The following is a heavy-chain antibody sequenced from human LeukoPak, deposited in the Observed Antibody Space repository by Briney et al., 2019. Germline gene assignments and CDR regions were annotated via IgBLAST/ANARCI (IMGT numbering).Heavy chain of an antibody. CDR1: GYTFTNYG. D-gene: IGHD6-6*01. J-gene: IGHJ4*02. CDR2: ISAYNGNT. Sequence: GASVNVSCKASGYTFTNYGINWVRQAPGQGLEWMGWISAYNGNTNYAQKLQGRVTMTTDTSTSTAYMELRSLRPDDTAVYYCARDRWRDSTSSFDYWGQGTLVTVSS. V-gene: IGHV1-18*01. CDR3: ARDRWRDSTSSFDY.